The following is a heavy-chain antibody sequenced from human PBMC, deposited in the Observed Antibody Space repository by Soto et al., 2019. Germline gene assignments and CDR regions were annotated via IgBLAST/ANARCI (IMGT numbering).Heavy chain of an antibody. CDR3: ARADYEILTGSYAMDV. J-gene: IGHJ6*02. CDR1: DDFISSYY. CDR2: VSTNGAT. Sequence: SETLSLTCTVSDDFISSYYWNWIRQPAGKGLEWIGRVSTNGATNYNPSLESRVTMSVDTSKNQFSLKLTSVTAADAAVYFCARADYEILTGSYAMDVWGQGTTVTVSS. D-gene: IGHD3-9*01. V-gene: IGHV4-4*07.